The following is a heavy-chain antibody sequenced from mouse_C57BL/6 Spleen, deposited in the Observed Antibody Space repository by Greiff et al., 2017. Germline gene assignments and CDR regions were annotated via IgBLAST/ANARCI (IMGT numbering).Heavy chain of an antibody. V-gene: IGHV5-6*01. J-gene: IGHJ1*03. CDR2: ISSGGSYT. CDR1: GFTFSSYG. D-gene: IGHD2-4*01. Sequence: EVKVVESGGDLVKPGGSLKLSCAASGFTFSSYGMSWVRQTPDKRLEWVVTISSGGSYTYYPDSVKGRFTISRDNAKNTLYLQMSSLKSEDTAMYYCARQGDYARYFDVWGTGTTVTVSS. CDR3: ARQGDYARYFDV.